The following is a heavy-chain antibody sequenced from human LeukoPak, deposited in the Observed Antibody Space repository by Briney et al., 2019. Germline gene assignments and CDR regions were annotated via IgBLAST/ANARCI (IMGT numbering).Heavy chain of an antibody. CDR2: ISSSSSYI. D-gene: IGHD6-13*01. CDR3: ARGSPRVAAAVGPGDV. J-gene: IGHJ6*02. Sequence: GGSLRLSCAASGFTFSSYSMNWVRQAPGKGLEWVSSISSSSSYIYYADSVKGRLTISRDNAKNSLYLQMNSLRAEDTAVYYCARGSPRVAAAVGPGDVWGQGTTVTVSS. V-gene: IGHV3-21*04. CDR1: GFTFSSYS.